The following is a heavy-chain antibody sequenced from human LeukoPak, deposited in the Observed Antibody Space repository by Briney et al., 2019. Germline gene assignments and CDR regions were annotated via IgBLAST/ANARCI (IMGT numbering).Heavy chain of an antibody. Sequence: GGSLRLSCAASGFTFSSYGMHWVRQAPGKGLEWVAFIRYDGSNKYYADSVKGRFTISRDNSKNTLYLQMNSLKTEDTAVYYCTTGSGRRWGTWGQGTLVTVSS. CDR1: GFTFSSYG. D-gene: IGHD2-15*01. J-gene: IGHJ5*02. CDR3: TTGSGRRWGT. CDR2: IRYDGSNK. V-gene: IGHV3-30*02.